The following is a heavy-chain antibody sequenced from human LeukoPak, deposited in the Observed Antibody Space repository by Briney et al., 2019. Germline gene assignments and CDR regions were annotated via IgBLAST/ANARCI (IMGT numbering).Heavy chain of an antibody. J-gene: IGHJ3*02. V-gene: IGHV3-48*01. CDR2: ISSSSSTI. Sequence: GGSLRPSCAASGFTFSSYSMNWVRQAPGKGLEWVSYISSSSSTIYYADSVKGRFTISRDNAKNSLYLQMNSLRAEDTAVYYCARDRMCDIWGQGTMVTVSS. CDR1: GFTFSSYS. CDR3: ARDRMCDI.